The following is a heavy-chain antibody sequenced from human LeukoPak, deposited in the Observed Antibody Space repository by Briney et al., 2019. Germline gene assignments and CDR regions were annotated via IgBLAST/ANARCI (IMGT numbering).Heavy chain of an antibody. D-gene: IGHD4-17*01. V-gene: IGHV4-39*07. CDR3: ARLDGDYVGSYYGMDV. CDR2: IYHSGST. CDR1: GGSISSSSYY. J-gene: IGHJ6*02. Sequence: SETLSLTCTVSGGSISSSSYYWGWIRQPPGKGLEWIGYIYHSGSTYYNPSLKSRVTISVDRSKNQFSLKLSSVTAADTAVYYCARLDGDYVGSYYGMDVWGQGTTVTVSS.